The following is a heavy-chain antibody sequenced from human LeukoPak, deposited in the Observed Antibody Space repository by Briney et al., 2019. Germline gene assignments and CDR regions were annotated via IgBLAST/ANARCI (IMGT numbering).Heavy chain of an antibody. CDR3: ARVYHSAPSSWGDAFDI. V-gene: IGHV3-21*01. CDR1: GFTFSSYS. J-gene: IGHJ3*02. CDR2: ISSSSSYI. D-gene: IGHD6-6*01. Sequence: GGSLRLSCAASGFTFSSYSMNWVRQAPGKGLEWVSSISSSSSYIYYADSVKGRFTISRDNAKNSLYLQMNSLRAEDTAVYYCARVYHSAPSSWGDAFDIWGQGTMVTVSS.